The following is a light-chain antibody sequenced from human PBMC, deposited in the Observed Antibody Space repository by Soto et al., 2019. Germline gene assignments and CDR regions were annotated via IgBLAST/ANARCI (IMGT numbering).Light chain of an antibody. CDR3: MQGTHWPYT. CDR2: KIS. J-gene: IGKJ2*01. V-gene: IGKV2-30*01. Sequence: VVMTQSPLSLPGTLGEPASVSCRSSQSLVDNDGYSYLSWFQQRPGQSLRRLIYKISNRDSGVPDRFSGSGSDTDFTLKISRVEPEDVAVYYCMQGTHWPYTFGQGIQLEIK. CDR1: QSLVDNDGYSY.